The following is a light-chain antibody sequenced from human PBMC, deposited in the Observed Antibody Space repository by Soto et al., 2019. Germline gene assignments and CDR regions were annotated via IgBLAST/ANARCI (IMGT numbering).Light chain of an antibody. CDR3: QQYNNWPPLT. J-gene: IGKJ4*01. V-gene: IGKV3-15*01. Sequence: ETVMTQSPATVTVCPAEKAILGLRASESVGSNLAWYQQKPGQAPRLLIYGASTRATDIPTRFSGSGSGTEFTLTISGLQSEDFAVYYCQQYNNWPPLTFGGGTKVDIK. CDR2: GAS. CDR1: ESVGSN.